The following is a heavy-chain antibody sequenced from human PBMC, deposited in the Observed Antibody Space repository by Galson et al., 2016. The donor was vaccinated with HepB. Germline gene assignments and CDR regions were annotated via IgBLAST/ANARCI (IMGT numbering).Heavy chain of an antibody. D-gene: IGHD1-1*01. J-gene: IGHJ4*02. CDR2: ISFDGLNR. Sequence: SLRLSCAASGFTFSSFGMHWVRQAPGKGLQWVAFISFDGLNRYYADSVQGRFTISRDNPKNNMFLQMNSLRPDDTAVYYCAKGGHLDWYYFHFWGQGTLVTVSS. V-gene: IGHV3-30*18. CDR1: GFTFSSFG. CDR3: AKGGHLDWYYFHF.